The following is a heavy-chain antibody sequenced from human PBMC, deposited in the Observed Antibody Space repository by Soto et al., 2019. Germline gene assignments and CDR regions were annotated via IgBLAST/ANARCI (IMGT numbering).Heavy chain of an antibody. Sequence: ASVKVSCKASGYTFTSYGISWVRQAPGQGLEWMGWISAYNGNTNYAQKLQGRVTMTTDTSTSTAYMELRSLRSDDTAVYYCARASDYDFWSSYFRAFDIWGQGTMVTVSS. CDR1: GYTFTSYG. CDR2: ISAYNGNT. D-gene: IGHD3-3*01. V-gene: IGHV1-18*01. J-gene: IGHJ3*02. CDR3: ARASDYDFWSSYFRAFDI.